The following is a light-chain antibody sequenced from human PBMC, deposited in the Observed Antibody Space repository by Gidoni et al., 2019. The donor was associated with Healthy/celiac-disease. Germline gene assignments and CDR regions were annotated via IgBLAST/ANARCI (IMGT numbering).Light chain of an antibody. CDR2: DAS. V-gene: IGKV3-11*01. CDR3: QQRSNWPPIT. J-gene: IGKJ5*01. CDR1: QSVSSY. Sequence: EIVLTQSPATLSLSPGERATLSCRASQSVSSYLAWYQQKPGQAPRLLIYDASNRATRLPARFSGSGSGTDFTLTISSLEPEDFAVYYCQQRSNWPPITFGQGTRLEIK.